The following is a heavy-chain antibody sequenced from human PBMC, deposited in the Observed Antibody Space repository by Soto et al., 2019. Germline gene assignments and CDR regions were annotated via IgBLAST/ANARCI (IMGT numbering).Heavy chain of an antibody. J-gene: IGHJ4*02. D-gene: IGHD3-3*01. Sequence: GGSLRLSCAASGFTFDDYAMHWVRQAPGKGLEWVSGISWNSGSIGYADSVKGRFTISRDNAKNSLYLQMNSLRAEDTALYYCAKDPNYDFWSGPFDYWGQGTLVTVSS. CDR1: GFTFDDYA. CDR2: ISWNSGSI. CDR3: AKDPNYDFWSGPFDY. V-gene: IGHV3-9*01.